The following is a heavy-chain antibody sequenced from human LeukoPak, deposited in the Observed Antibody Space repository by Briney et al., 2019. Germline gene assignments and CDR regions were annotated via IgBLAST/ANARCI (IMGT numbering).Heavy chain of an antibody. J-gene: IGHJ4*02. CDR3: ARGGGSYLGS. Sequence: GGSLRLSCVASGFTFSNYAMGWVRQAPGKGLEWVSYISSSSSTIYYADSVKGRFTISRDNAKNSLYLQMNSLRDEDTAVYYCARGGGSYLGSGGQGTLVTVSS. CDR1: GFTFSNYA. D-gene: IGHD1-26*01. V-gene: IGHV3-48*02. CDR2: ISSSSSTI.